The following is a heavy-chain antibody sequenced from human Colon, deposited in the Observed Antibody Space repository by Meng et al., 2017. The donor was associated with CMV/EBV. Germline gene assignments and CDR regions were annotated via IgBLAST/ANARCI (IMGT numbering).Heavy chain of an antibody. CDR2: IRGRDGRA. CDR3: AKGAIFGVTAPDY. Sequence: GESLKISCAASGFTFSTYTMSWVRQAPGKGLEWVSRIRGRDGRASYADSVKGRFTISRDISQNTLYLQMNSLRAEDTAVYHCAKGAIFGVTAPDYWGQGTLVTVSS. J-gene: IGHJ4*02. D-gene: IGHD3-3*01. CDR1: GFTFSTYT. V-gene: IGHV3-23*01.